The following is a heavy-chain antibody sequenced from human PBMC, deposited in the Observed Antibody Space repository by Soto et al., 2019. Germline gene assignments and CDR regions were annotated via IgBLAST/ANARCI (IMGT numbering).Heavy chain of an antibody. D-gene: IGHD2-15*01. CDR2: ISGSGGNT. V-gene: IGHV3-23*01. CDR3: AKSPIVVVVAATKGWFDP. Sequence: GGSLRLSCAASGFTFSSYAMSWVRQAPGKGLEWVSTISGSGGNTYYADSVKGRFTISRDNSKNTLYLQRNSLRAEDTAVYYCAKSPIVVVVAATKGWFDPWGQGALVTVSS. J-gene: IGHJ5*02. CDR1: GFTFSSYA.